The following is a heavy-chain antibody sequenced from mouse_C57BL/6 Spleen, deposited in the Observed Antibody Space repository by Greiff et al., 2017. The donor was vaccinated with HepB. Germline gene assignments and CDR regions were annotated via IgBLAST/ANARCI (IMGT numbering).Heavy chain of an antibody. V-gene: IGHV5-4*03. Sequence: EVKLVESGGGLVKPGGSLKLSCAASGFTFSSYAMSWVRQTPEKRLEWVATISDGGSYTYYPDNVKGRFTISRDNAKNNLYLQMSHLKSEDTAMYYCARGDYSYYFDYWGQGTTLTVSS. CDR2: ISDGGSYT. J-gene: IGHJ2*01. D-gene: IGHD1-1*01. CDR3: ARGDYSYYFDY. CDR1: GFTFSSYA.